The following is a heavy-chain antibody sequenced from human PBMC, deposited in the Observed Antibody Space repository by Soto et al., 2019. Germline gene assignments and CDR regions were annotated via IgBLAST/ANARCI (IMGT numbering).Heavy chain of an antibody. V-gene: IGHV4-4*07. CDR3: AREGGYFDSSGSGVYHYHGVDV. CDR2: IYTTGST. Sequence: SETLSLTCTVSGGSISTYFWSWIRQPAGGGLEWIGRIYTTGSTNYNPSLKSRVTMSLDTSRNQFSLKLSSVTAADTAVYYCAREGGYFDSSGSGVYHYHGVDVWGQGTTGTVS. J-gene: IGHJ6*02. D-gene: IGHD3-22*01. CDR1: GGSISTYF.